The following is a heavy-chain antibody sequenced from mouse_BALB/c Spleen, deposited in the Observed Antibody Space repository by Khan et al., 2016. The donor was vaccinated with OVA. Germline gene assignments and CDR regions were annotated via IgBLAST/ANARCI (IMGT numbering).Heavy chain of an antibody. CDR3: AAPGHEGYYYAMDY. CDR2: ISSGGVST. D-gene: IGHD3-3*01. V-gene: IGHV5-12-2*01. J-gene: IGHJ4*01. CDR1: GFTFSSYT. Sequence: EVKLVESGGGLVQPGGSLKLSCVASGFTFSSYTMSWVRQTPEKRLEWVAFISSGGVSTYYPDTVKGRFAISRDNAMNTLYLQMSSLKSEDTAMYYCAAPGHEGYYYAMDYWGQGTSVTVSS.